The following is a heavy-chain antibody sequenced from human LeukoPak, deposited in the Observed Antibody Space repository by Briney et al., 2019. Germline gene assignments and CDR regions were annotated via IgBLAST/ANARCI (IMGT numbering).Heavy chain of an antibody. CDR2: IIPIFGRA. V-gene: IGHV1-69*01. CDR3: APSNEFDP. J-gene: IGHJ5*02. CDR1: GGTFSKYA. Sequence: SVKVSCKASGGTFSKYAISWVRQAPGQGLEWMGGIIPIFGRANYAQKFQGRVTITADESTSTAYMEMSSLRSEDTAVYYCAPSNEFDPWGQGTLVTVSS.